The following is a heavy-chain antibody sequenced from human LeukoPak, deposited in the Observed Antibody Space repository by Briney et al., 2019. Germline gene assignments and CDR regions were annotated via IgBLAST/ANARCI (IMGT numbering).Heavy chain of an antibody. CDR1: VYTLTELS. V-gene: IGHV1-24*01. J-gene: IGHJ3*02. CDR3: ATDPWGVGAHSAFDI. Sequence: APVKVSCKVSVYTLTELSMHWVRQAPGKGLEWMGGFDPEDGETIYAQKFQGRVTMTEDTSTDTAYMELSSLRSEDTAVYYCATDPWGVGAHSAFDIWGQGTMVTVSS. D-gene: IGHD1-26*01. CDR2: FDPEDGET.